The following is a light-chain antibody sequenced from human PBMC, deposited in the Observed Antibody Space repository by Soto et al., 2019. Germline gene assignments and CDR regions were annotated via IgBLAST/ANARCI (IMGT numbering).Light chain of an antibody. Sequence: DIDMTPYPLSLPVTPGHPTSISCRTSQSLLHSNGYNYLDWYLQKPGQSPQLLIYLGSNRASGVPDRFSGSGSGTDFTLKISRVEAEDVGVYYCMQALQTPLTFGGGTKVDIK. V-gene: IGKV2-28*01. J-gene: IGKJ4*01. CDR3: MQALQTPLT. CDR2: LGS. CDR1: QSLLHSNGYNY.